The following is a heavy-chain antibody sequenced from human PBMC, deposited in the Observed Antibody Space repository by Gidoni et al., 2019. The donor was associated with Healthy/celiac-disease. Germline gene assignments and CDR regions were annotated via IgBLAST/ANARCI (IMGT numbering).Heavy chain of an antibody. V-gene: IGHV3-7*03. J-gene: IGHJ6*02. D-gene: IGHD3-3*01. CDR1: GFTFGSDW. CDR3: ARDYPHDFWSGYYTYYYGMDV. CDR2: IKQDGSEK. Sequence: EVQLVESGGGLVQPGGSLRLPCAASGFTFGSDWMSWVRQAPGKGLEWVANIKQDGSEKYYVDSVKGRLTISRDNAKNSLYLQMNSLRAEDTAVYYCARDYPHDFWSGYYTYYYGMDVWGQGTTVTVSS.